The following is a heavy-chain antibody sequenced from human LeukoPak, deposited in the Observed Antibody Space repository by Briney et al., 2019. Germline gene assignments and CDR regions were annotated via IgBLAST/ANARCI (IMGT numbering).Heavy chain of an antibody. Sequence: PSETLSLTCTVSGGSISSSSYYWGWIRQPPGKGLEWIGYIYYSGSTNYNPSLKSRVTISVDTSKNQFSLKLNSVTAAHTAVYYCARLHLVSSGWHPMADSWGQGTLVTVSS. J-gene: IGHJ4*02. CDR3: ARLHLVSSGWHPMADS. CDR2: IYYSGST. CDR1: GGSISSSSYY. D-gene: IGHD6-19*01. V-gene: IGHV4-61*05.